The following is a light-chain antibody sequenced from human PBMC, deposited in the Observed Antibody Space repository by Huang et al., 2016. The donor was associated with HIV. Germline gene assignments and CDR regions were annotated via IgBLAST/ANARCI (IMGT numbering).Light chain of an antibody. CDR3: RQHSNWPPLT. CDR1: QSVSSS. J-gene: IGKJ4*01. Sequence: EIVLTQSPATLSLSPGDRATLSCRASQSVSSSLACYQQNPGQPPRLLIYDASNRAAGNPTRCSCSGSGTDVTLTISSLKSEEFAAYYCRQHSNWPPLTFGGGTKVEIK. CDR2: DAS. V-gene: IGKV3-11*01.